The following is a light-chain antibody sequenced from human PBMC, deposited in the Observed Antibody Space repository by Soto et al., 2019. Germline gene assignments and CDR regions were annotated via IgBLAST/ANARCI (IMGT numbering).Light chain of an antibody. CDR1: QGISSW. CDR3: QQYYDTPLT. Sequence: DIQMTQSPSSVSASVGDRVTITCRASQGISSWLAWYQQKPGKAPKLLIYDASSLETGVPSRFSGSGSGAEFTLTTSSLRSEDVAVYYCQQYYDTPLTFGGGTKVDIK. CDR2: DAS. V-gene: IGKV1-5*01. J-gene: IGKJ4*01.